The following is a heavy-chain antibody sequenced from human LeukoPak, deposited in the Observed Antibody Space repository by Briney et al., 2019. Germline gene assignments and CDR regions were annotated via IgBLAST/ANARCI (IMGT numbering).Heavy chain of an antibody. CDR1: GFTVSSNY. Sequence: PGGSLRLSCAASGFTVSSNYMSWVRHAPGQGLEWVSVIYSGGSTYYADSVKGRFTISRDNSKNTLYLQMNSLRAEDTAVYYCARDSPHNYYDSSGYTHWGQGTLVTVSS. CDR2: IYSGGST. CDR3: ARDSPHNYYDSSGYTH. J-gene: IGHJ4*02. D-gene: IGHD3-22*01. V-gene: IGHV3-66*01.